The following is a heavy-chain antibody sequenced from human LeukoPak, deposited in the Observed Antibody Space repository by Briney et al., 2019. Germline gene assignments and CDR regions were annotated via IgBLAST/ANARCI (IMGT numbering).Heavy chain of an antibody. J-gene: IGHJ6*02. V-gene: IGHV4-59*01. CDR3: ARVVELVEKMTTVVSPRDYYYGMDV. Sequence: SETLSLTCTVSGGSISGYYWSWIRQPPGKGLEWIGYIYYSGSTNYNPSLKSRVTISVDTSKNQFSLKLSSVIAADTAVYYCARVVELVEKMTTVVSPRDYYYGMDVWGQGTTVTVSS. CDR2: IYYSGST. D-gene: IGHD4-23*01. CDR1: GGSISGYY.